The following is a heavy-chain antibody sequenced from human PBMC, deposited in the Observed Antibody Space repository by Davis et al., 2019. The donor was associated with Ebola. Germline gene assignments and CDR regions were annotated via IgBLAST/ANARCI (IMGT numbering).Heavy chain of an antibody. Sequence: MPSETLSLTCAVYGGSFSGYYWSWIRQPPGKGLEWIGEINHSGSTNYNPSLKSRVTISVDTSKNQFSLKLSSVTAADTAVYYCATGVLGDYVYYYYGMDVWGQGTTVTVSS. V-gene: IGHV4-34*01. CDR3: ATGVLGDYVYYYYGMDV. CDR2: INHSGST. J-gene: IGHJ6*02. CDR1: GGSFSGYY. D-gene: IGHD4-17*01.